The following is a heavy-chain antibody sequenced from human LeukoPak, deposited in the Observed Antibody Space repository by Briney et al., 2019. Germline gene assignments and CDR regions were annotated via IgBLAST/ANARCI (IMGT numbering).Heavy chain of an antibody. CDR1: GGSISSGSYY. V-gene: IGHV4-61*02. J-gene: IGHJ4*02. Sequence: SQTLSLTCTVSGGSISSGSYYWSWIRQPAGKGLEWIGRIYTSGSTSYNPSLKSRVTISVDTSKNQFSLKLSSVTAADTAVYYCARADILTGYCDYWGQGTLVTVSS. D-gene: IGHD3-9*01. CDR3: ARADILTGYCDY. CDR2: IYTSGST.